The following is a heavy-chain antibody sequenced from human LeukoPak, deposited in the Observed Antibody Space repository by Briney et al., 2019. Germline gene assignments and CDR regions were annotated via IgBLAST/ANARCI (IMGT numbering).Heavy chain of an antibody. V-gene: IGHV3-21*01. CDR3: SREMFWSGDFSNLHFDY. Sequence: PGGSLRLSCAASEFTFSSYNMNWVRQAPGKGLEWVSSISSSSAYIYYADSVKGRFTISRDNAKNSLYLQMNSLRAEDTAVYYCSREMFWSGDFSNLHFDYWGQGALVTVSS. D-gene: IGHD3-3*01. CDR1: EFTFSSYN. J-gene: IGHJ4*02. CDR2: ISSSSAYI.